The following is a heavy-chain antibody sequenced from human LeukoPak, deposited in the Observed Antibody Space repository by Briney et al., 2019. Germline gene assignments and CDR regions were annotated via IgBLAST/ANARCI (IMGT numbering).Heavy chain of an antibody. CDR2: IYPSGST. CDR3: ARDKDIAAAGPLDY. D-gene: IGHD6-13*01. CDR1: GGSISSYY. J-gene: IGHJ4*02. V-gene: IGHV4-4*07. Sequence: SQTLSLTCTVSGGSISSYYWSWIRPPAGKGVEWVARIYPSGSTNHNPSLKSRVSMSVDTSKTQFSLKLSSETAADTAVYYCARDKDIAAAGPLDYWGQGSLVTVSS.